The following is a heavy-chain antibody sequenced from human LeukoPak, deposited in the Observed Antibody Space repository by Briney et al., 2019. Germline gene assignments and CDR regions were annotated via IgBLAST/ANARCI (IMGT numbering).Heavy chain of an antibody. CDR1: GYTFTSYY. CDR3: ARAPLTQWGGGYDFWSALRFDP. V-gene: IGHV1-46*01. CDR2: INPSGGST. Sequence: ASVKVSCKASGYTFTSYYMHWVRQAPGQGLEWMGIINPSGGSTSYAQKFQGRVTITTDESTSTAYMELSSLRSEDTAVYYCARAPLTQWGGGYDFWSALRFDPWGQGTLVTVSS. J-gene: IGHJ5*02. D-gene: IGHD3-3*01.